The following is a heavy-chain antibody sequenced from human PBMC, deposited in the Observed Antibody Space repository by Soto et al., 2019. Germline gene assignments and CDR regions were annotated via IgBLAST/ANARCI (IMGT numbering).Heavy chain of an antibody. V-gene: IGHV3-21*01. CDR3: ERDYSSGWPRPPFDY. D-gene: IGHD6-19*01. J-gene: IGHJ4*02. CDR2: ISSSSSYI. Sequence: PGGSLRFSCAASGFTFSSYSMNWVRQAPGKGLEWVSSISSSSSYIYYADSVKGRFTISRDNAKNSLYLQMNSLRAEDTAVYYCERDYSSGWPRPPFDYWGQGTLVTVSS. CDR1: GFTFSSYS.